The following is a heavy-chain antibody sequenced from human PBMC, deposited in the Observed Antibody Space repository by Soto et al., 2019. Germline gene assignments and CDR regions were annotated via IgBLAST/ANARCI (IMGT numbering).Heavy chain of an antibody. J-gene: IGHJ6*03. CDR2: IVVGSGNT. CDR1: GFTFTSSA. D-gene: IGHD3-3*02. CDR3: AADLSHLRSALSLADYYYGRYRDV. V-gene: IGHV1-58*02. Sequence: QMQLLQSGPEVKKPGTSVEVSCKASGFTFTSSAMQWVRQARGQRLEWIGWIVVGSGNTNYVQKFQERVTITRDMSTSTAYMELGSLGSEDTAVYYCAADLSHLRSALSLADYYYGRYRDVWGKGTTVTVCS.